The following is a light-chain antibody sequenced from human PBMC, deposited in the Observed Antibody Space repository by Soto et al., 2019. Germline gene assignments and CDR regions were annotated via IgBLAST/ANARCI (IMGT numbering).Light chain of an antibody. CDR1: SSDVGGYNY. Sequence: QSVLTQPASVSGSLGQSITISCTGTSSDVGGYNYVSWYQQHPGKAPKLMIYEVSNRPSGVSNRFSGSKSGNTASLTISGLQAEDEADFYCSSYATSTTMVFGGGTKLIVL. V-gene: IGLV2-14*01. CDR2: EVS. J-gene: IGLJ2*01. CDR3: SSYATSTTMV.